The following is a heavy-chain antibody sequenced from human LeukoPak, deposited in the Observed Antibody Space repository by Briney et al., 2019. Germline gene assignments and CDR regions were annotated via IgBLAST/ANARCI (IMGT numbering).Heavy chain of an antibody. Sequence: PSETLSLTCTVSGGSISSYYWSWIRQPPGKGLEWIGYTYYSGSTNYNPSLKSRVTISVDTSKNQFSLKLSSVTAADTAVYYCARTYCGGDCYSDYWGQGTLVTVSS. D-gene: IGHD2-21*02. CDR2: TYYSGST. J-gene: IGHJ4*02. CDR3: ARTYCGGDCYSDY. V-gene: IGHV4-59*01. CDR1: GGSISSYY.